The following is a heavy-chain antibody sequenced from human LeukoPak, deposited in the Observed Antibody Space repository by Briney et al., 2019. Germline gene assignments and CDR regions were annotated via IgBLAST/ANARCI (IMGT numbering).Heavy chain of an antibody. D-gene: IGHD2-2*01. Sequence: GESLKISCKGSGYSFTSYWIGWVRQMPGKGLEWMGIIYPGDSDTRYSPSFQGQVTISADKSISTAYLQWSSLKASDTAMYCCARHGCSSTRCLSIDYWGQGTLVTVSS. CDR1: GYSFTSYW. J-gene: IGHJ4*02. CDR3: ARHGCSSTRCLSIDY. CDR2: IYPGDSDT. V-gene: IGHV5-51*01.